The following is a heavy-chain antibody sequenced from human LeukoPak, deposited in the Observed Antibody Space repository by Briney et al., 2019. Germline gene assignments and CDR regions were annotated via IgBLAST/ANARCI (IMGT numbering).Heavy chain of an antibody. V-gene: IGHV1-69*05. CDR2: IIPIFGTA. J-gene: IGHJ6*03. CDR3: ARVGSSWYNDYYYMDV. CDR1: GGTFSSYA. Sequence: GASVKVSCKASGGTFSSYAISWVRQAPGQGLEWMGGIIPIFGTANYAQKFQGRVTITTDESTSTAYMELSSLRSEDTAVYYCARVGSSWYNDYYYMDVWGKGTTVTVSS. D-gene: IGHD6-13*01.